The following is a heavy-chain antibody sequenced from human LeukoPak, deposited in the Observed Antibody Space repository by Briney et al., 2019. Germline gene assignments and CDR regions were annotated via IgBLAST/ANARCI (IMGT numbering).Heavy chain of an antibody. CDR1: GGTFSSYA. CDR2: IIPIFGTA. Sequence: GASVKVSCKASGGTFSSYAISWVRQAPGQGLEWMGGIIPIFGTANYAQKFQGRVTITTDESTSTAYMELSSLRSEDTAVYYCARDRILSSSFAGAFDIWGQGTMVTVSS. V-gene: IGHV1-69*05. J-gene: IGHJ3*02. CDR3: ARDRILSSSFAGAFDI. D-gene: IGHD6-6*01.